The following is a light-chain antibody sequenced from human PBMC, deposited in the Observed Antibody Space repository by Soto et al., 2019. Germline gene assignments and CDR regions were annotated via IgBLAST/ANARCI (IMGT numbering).Light chain of an antibody. CDR2: GNH. Sequence: QSVLTQPPSASATPGQRVTISCSGSSSNIGGNYVYWYQQIPGTAPKLLIYGNHQRPSGVPDRFSGSKSGTSASLAISGLQSEDEADYYCAAWDDSLNGYVFGTGTKLTVL. V-gene: IGLV1-44*01. CDR3: AAWDDSLNGYV. CDR1: SSNIGGNY. J-gene: IGLJ1*01.